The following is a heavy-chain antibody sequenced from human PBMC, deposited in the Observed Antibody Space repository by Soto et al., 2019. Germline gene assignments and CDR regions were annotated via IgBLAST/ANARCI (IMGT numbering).Heavy chain of an antibody. CDR3: AREPTTAVVNYGMHV. J-gene: IGHJ6*02. Sequence: ALRLSCAASGFTLSNYWMSWVRQAPGKGLEWVANINQNGRDKYYVDSVEGRFTISRDNAKELVYLQMKSLRAEDTAVYYCAREPTTAVVNYGMHVWGQGTTLTLSS. V-gene: IGHV3-7*01. D-gene: IGHD6-13*01. CDR1: GFTLSNYW. CDR2: INQNGRDK.